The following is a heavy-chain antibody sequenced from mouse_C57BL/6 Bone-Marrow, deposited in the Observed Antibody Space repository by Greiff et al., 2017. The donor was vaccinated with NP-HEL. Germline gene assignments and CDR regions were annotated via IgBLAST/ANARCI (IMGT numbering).Heavy chain of an antibody. CDR2: IYPGSGST. V-gene: IGHV1-55*01. CDR1: GERGSRYW. CDR3: ARWGLPSLGSFAS. J-gene: IGHJ3*01. Sequence: QVQLRQGGAERGERGAGGKMSCKASGERGSRYWITGGKKRPGQGLEWIGDIYPGSGSTNYNEKFKSKATLTVDTSSSTAYMQLSSLTSEDSAVYYCARWGLPSLGSFASCGPGTPFTV. D-gene: IGHD2-4*01.